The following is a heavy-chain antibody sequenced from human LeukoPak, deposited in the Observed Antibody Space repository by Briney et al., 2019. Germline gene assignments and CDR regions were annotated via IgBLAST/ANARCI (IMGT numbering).Heavy chain of an antibody. D-gene: IGHD3/OR15-3a*01. CDR2: IKQVGSEK. CDR1: GFTFSSYL. Sequence: PGGSLRLSCAASGFTFSSYLMSWVRQAPGKGREWVANIKQVGSEKYYVDSVKGRFTISRDNAKNSLYLQMNSLRAEDTAVYYCARDGGTGFLDYWGQGTLVTVSS. V-gene: IGHV3-7*01. J-gene: IGHJ4*02. CDR3: ARDGGTGFLDY.